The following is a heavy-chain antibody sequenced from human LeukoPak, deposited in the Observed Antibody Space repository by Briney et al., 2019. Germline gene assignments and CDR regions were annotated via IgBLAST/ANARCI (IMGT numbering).Heavy chain of an antibody. CDR3: AREREMATIFDY. J-gene: IGHJ4*02. CDR2: INQDGTEK. Sequence: GGSLRLSCAASGFPFSTYWMSWVRQAPGKGLEWVANINQDGTEKYYVDSVKGRFTISRDNAKNSLYLQMNSLRAEDTAVYYCAREREMATIFDYWGQGTPVTVSS. D-gene: IGHD5-24*01. CDR1: GFPFSTYW. V-gene: IGHV3-7*01.